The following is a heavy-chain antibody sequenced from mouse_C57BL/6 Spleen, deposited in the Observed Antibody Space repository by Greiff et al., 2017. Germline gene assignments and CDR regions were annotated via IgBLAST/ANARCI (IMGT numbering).Heavy chain of an antibody. Sequence: EVQLQQSGPGLVKPSQSLSLTCSVTGYSITSGYYWNWIRQFPGNKLEWMGYISYDGSNNYNPSLKNRISITRDTSKNQFFLKLNSVTTEDTATYYCARRGWDVDYAMDYWGQGTSVTVSS. J-gene: IGHJ4*01. CDR2: ISYDGSN. CDR3: ARRGWDVDYAMDY. CDR1: GYSITSGYY. V-gene: IGHV3-6*01. D-gene: IGHD4-1*01.